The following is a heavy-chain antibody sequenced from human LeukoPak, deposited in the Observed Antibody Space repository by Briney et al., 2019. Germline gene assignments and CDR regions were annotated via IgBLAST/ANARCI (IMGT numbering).Heavy chain of an antibody. Sequence: HPSETLSLTCTVSGGSISSSSYYWGWIRQPPGKGLEWIGSIYYSGSTYYNPSLKSRVTISVDTSKNQFSLKLSSVTAADTAVYYCARGHAAAAGNYFDYWGQGTLVTVSS. CDR1: GGSISSSSYY. CDR3: ARGHAAAAGNYFDY. CDR2: IYYSGST. J-gene: IGHJ4*02. D-gene: IGHD6-13*01. V-gene: IGHV4-39*07.